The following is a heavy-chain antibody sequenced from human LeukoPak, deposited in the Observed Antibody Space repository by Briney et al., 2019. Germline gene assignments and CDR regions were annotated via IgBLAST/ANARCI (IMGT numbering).Heavy chain of an antibody. CDR2: INHSGST. CDR3: ARGNVLRLLEWLLFDY. J-gene: IGHJ4*02. Sequence: PSETLSLTCAVYGGSFSGYYWSWIRQPPGKGLEWIGEINHSGSTNYNPSLKSRVTISVDTSKNQFSLKLSSVTAADTAVYYCARGNVLRLLEWLLFDYWGQGTLVTVSS. V-gene: IGHV4-34*01. D-gene: IGHD3-3*01. CDR1: GGSFSGYY.